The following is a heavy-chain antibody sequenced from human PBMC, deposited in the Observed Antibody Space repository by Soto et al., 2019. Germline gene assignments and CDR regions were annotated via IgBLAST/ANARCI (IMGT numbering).Heavy chain of an antibody. CDR2: IYYSGST. CDR1: GGSISTYY. J-gene: IGHJ6*03. Sequence: ETLSLTCTVSGGSISTYYWRWLRQPPGKGLEWIGYIYYSGSTNYNPSLKSRVTISVDTSKNQFSLKLSSVTAADTAVYYCARGIAAAGTWGNYYYYMDVWGNGTTVTVSS. V-gene: IGHV4-59*01. D-gene: IGHD6-13*01. CDR3: ARGIAAAGTWGNYYYYMDV.